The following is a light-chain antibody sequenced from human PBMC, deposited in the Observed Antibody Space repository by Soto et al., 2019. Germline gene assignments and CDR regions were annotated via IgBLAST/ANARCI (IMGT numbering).Light chain of an antibody. Sequence: DIVLPHSPAPLSLSPGERSTLSCRSSPSVTNYLAWYQQKPGQPPRLLIYGAFNRAAGIPARFSGSGSGTDFTLTISSLEPEDSAVYYCQQRNIGPPVTFGQGTRLEIK. J-gene: IGKJ5*01. CDR3: QQRNIGPPVT. CDR2: GAF. V-gene: IGKV3-11*01. CDR1: PSVTNY.